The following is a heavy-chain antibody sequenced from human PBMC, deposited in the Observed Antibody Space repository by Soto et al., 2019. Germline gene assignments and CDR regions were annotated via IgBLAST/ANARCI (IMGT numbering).Heavy chain of an antibody. D-gene: IGHD3-22*01. CDR2: ISPYNGNA. Sequence: GASVKVSCKASGYAFTSYGISWVRQAPGQGLEWMGWISPYNGNANYAQKFQGRVTMTADTSTSTAYMELSSLRSEDTAVYYCARGKAYYYDSSGYTGFDYWGQGTLVTVSS. CDR1: GYAFTSYG. J-gene: IGHJ4*02. CDR3: ARGKAYYYDSSGYTGFDY. V-gene: IGHV1-18*01.